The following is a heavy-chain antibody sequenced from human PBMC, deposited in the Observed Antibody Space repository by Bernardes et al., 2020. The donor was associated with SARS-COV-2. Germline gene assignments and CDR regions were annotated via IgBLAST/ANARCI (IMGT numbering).Heavy chain of an antibody. V-gene: IGHV4-34*01. Sequence: SETLSLTCAVYGGSITGYYWSWIRQRPGPGLECIWEINNSGSTNYNPSLQSRVTIAVDTYKKQFSLKLSYVTAADTAMYYCARGDGEYSGGFDNFNGLDVWGQGSTITFSS. CDR3: ARGDGEYSGGFDNFNGLDV. J-gene: IGHJ6*02. CDR2: INNSGST. CDR1: GGSITGYY. D-gene: IGHD1-26*01.